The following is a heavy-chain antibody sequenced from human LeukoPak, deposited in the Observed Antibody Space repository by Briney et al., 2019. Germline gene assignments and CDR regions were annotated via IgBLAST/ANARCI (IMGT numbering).Heavy chain of an antibody. CDR1: GGTFSSYA. V-gene: IGHV1-69*01. J-gene: IGHJ4*02. CDR3: ARSYGGNFYYFDY. Sequence: SVKVSFKASGGTFSSYAISWVRQAPGQGLEWMGGIIPIFGTANYAQKFQGRVTITADESTSTAYMELSGLRSEDTAVYYCARSYGGNFYYFDYWGQGTLVTVSS. D-gene: IGHD4-23*01. CDR2: IIPIFGTA.